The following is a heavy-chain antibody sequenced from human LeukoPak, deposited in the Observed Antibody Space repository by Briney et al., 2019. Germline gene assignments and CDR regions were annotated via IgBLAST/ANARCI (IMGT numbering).Heavy chain of an antibody. CDR1: GYTFSSYY. J-gene: IGHJ4*02. Sequence: ASVKVSCKASGYTFSSYYMHWVRQAPGQGLEWMGIINPSGDSTSYAQMFQGRVTMTRDTPTSTVYMELSSLRSEDTALYYCVRDSGSYSCGDWGPGTLVTVSS. V-gene: IGHV1-46*01. CDR2: INPSGDST. D-gene: IGHD1-26*01. CDR3: VRDSGSYSCGD.